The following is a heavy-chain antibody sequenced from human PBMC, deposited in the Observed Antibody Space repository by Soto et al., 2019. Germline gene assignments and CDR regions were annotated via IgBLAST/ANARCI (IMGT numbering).Heavy chain of an antibody. D-gene: IGHD3-3*01. J-gene: IGHJ4*02. CDR1: AGSISNYY. V-gene: IGHV4-4*07. CDR3: ARGGHDFWSGPLDY. Sequence: SETLSLTCTVSAGSISNYYCNWIRQPAGKGLEWIGRIDSSGSINYSPSLKSRVTMSVDTSENHFSLKLSSVTAADTAVYYCARGGHDFWSGPLDYWGQGTPVT. CDR2: IDSSGSI.